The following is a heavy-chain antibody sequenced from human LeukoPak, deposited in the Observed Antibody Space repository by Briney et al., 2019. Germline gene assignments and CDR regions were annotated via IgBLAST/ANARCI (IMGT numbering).Heavy chain of an antibody. CDR3: AKDSLNKYYYDSSGYYAFDY. CDR1: GFTFSSYS. CDR2: INWNGGST. D-gene: IGHD3-22*01. V-gene: IGHV3-NL1*01. Sequence: GGSLRLSCAASGFTFSSYSMNWVRQAPGKGLEWVSGINWNGGSTGYADSVKGRFTISRDNSKNTLYLQMNSLRAEDTAVYYCAKDSLNKYYYDSSGYYAFDYWGQGTLVTVSS. J-gene: IGHJ4*02.